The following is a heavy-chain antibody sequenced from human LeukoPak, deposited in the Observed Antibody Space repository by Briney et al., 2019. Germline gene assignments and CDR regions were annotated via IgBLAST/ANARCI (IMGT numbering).Heavy chain of an antibody. CDR1: GGSISSSSYY. CDR2: IYYSGST. D-gene: IGHD1-26*01. Sequence: SETLSLTCIVSGGSISSSSYYWGWIRQPPGKGLEWIGSIYYSGSTYKNLSLKSRVTISVDTSKNQFSLKLTSVSAADTAVYYCARHGSGELLRFDPWGQGTLVTVSS. J-gene: IGHJ5*02. V-gene: IGHV4-39*01. CDR3: ARHGSGELLRFDP.